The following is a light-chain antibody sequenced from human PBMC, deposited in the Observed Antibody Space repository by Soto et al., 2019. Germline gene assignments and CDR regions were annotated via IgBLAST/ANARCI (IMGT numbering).Light chain of an antibody. CDR3: CSYAGSGIVV. J-gene: IGLJ2*01. CDR2: EVS. CDR1: SSDVGSFHL. V-gene: IGLV2-23*02. Sequence: QSALTQPASVSGSPGQSITISCTGTSSDVGSFHLVSWYQQYPGKGPKLIIYEVSKRPSGVSNRFSGSKSGNTASLTISGLQAVDEADYYCCSYAGSGIVVFGGGTKLTVL.